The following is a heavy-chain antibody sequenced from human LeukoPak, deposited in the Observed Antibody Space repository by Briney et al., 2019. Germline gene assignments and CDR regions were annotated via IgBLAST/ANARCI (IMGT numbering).Heavy chain of an antibody. V-gene: IGHV4-31*03. CDR2: IYYSGST. D-gene: IGHD3-22*01. Sequence: SETLSLTCTVSGGSISSGGYYWSWIRQHPGKGLEWIGYIYYSGSTYYNPSLKSRVTISVDTSKNQFSLKLSSVTAADTAVYYCAREYYYDSSGYYTRFFDYWGQGTLVTVSS. CDR3: AREYYYDSSGYYTRFFDY. J-gene: IGHJ4*02. CDR1: GGSISSGGYY.